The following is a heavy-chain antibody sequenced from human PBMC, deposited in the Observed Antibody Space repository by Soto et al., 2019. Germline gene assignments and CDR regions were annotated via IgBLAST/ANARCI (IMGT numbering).Heavy chain of an antibody. V-gene: IGHV3-33*01. J-gene: IGHJ3*02. CDR2: IWYDGSNK. D-gene: IGHD6-13*01. Sequence: QVQLVESGGGVVQPGRSLRLSCAASGFTFSSYGMHWVRQAPGKGLEWVAVIWYDGSNKYYADSVKGRFTISRDNSKNTLYQQMNSLRAEDTAVYYCASSSWFDDAFDIWGQGTMVTVSS. CDR1: GFTFSSYG. CDR3: ASSSWFDDAFDI.